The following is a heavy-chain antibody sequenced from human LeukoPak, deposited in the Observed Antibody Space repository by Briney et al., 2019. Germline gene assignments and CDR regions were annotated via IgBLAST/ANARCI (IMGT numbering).Heavy chain of an antibody. J-gene: IGHJ4*02. D-gene: IGHD3-22*01. CDR2: ISDNGGGT. Sequence: PGGSLRLSCAASGSTFSDYAMSWVRQAPGKGLEWVSTISDNGGGTYYADSVKGRFTISRDSSKNTLFLQMNSLRAEDSAVYYCAADRERDPSVYYLVGGQGTLITVSS. V-gene: IGHV3-23*01. CDR3: AADRERDPSVYYLV. CDR1: GSTFSDYA.